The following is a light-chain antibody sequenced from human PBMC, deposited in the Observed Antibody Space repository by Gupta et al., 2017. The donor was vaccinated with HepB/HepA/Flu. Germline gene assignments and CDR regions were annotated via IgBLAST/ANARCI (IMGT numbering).Light chain of an antibody. CDR2: AAS. J-gene: IGKJ3*01. V-gene: IGKV1-39*01. CDR1: QSISSY. CDR3: QQKESSHPMVT. Sequence: DIQMTQSPSSLSASVGDRVTITCRASQSISSYLNWYQQKPGKAPKLLIYAASSLQSGVPTRFSGSGDGTDFTLTIISRHPKDFAAYYCQQKESSHPMVTFGHGTKVDIK.